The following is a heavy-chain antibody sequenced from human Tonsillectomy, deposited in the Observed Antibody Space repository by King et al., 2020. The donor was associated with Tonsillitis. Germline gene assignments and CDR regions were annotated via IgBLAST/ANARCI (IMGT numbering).Heavy chain of an antibody. Sequence: QLVQSGAEVKKPGASVKVSCKASGYTFTSYYMHWVRQAPGQGLEWMGIINPSGGSTSYAQKFQGRVTMTRDTSTSTVYMELSSLRSEDTAVYYCARDGGRAAAGSGTNFDYWGQGTLVTVSS. D-gene: IGHD6-13*01. CDR3: ARDGGRAAAGSGTNFDY. J-gene: IGHJ4*02. V-gene: IGHV1-46*01. CDR2: INPSGGST. CDR1: GYTFTSYY.